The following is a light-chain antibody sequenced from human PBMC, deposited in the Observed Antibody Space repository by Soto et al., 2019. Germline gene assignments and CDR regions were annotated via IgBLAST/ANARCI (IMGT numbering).Light chain of an antibody. CDR2: DAS. J-gene: IGKJ4*01. V-gene: IGKV1-5*01. CDR1: QSVRSW. CDR3: QQYDNYPLT. Sequence: DIQMTQSHSTLSASVGDRVTITCRASQSVRSWLAWYQQKPGKAPKFLIYDASSLESGVPSRFSGSGSETEFTLTISSLQPDDFATYYCQQYDNYPLTFGGGTKVDI.